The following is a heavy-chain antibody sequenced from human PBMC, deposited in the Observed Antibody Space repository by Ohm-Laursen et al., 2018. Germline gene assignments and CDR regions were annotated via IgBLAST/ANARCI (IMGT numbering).Heavy chain of an antibody. D-gene: IGHD1/OR15-1a*01. V-gene: IGHV4-34*01. J-gene: IGHJ4*02. CDR1: GESFSGSY. CDR3: ARKATETMYDS. Sequence: SETLSLTCTVYGESFSGSYCSWIRQPPGKGLEWIGEINHRGTTNYKSSLKSRVTISVDTSKNQLSLELTSVTAADTAVYYCARKATETMYDSWGQGALVTVSS. CDR2: INHRGTT.